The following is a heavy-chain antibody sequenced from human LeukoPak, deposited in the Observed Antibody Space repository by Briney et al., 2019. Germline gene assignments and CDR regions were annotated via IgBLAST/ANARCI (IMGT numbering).Heavy chain of an antibody. CDR3: ASPLGPLTDY. CDR2: ISLDGSTE. CDR1: GFSLSNFQ. V-gene: IGHV3-30-3*01. Sequence: PGGSLRLSCVASGFSLSNFQMYWVRQAPGKGLEWVSIISLDGSTEFYADSVKGRFTISRDNAKNTLYLQMNSLRAEDTAVYYCASPLGPLTDYWGQGTLVTVSS. J-gene: IGHJ4*02. D-gene: IGHD7-27*01.